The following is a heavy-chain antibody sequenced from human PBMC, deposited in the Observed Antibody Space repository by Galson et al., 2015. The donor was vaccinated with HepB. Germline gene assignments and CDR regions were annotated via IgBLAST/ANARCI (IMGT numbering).Heavy chain of an antibody. Sequence: SETLSLTCAVSGGSISSSNWWSWVRQPPGKGLEWIGEIYHSGSTNYNPSLKSRVTTSVDKSKNQFSLKLSSVTAADTAVYYCARDLGGPSMGLYFDYWGQGTLVTVSS. V-gene: IGHV4-4*02. CDR1: GGSISSSNW. D-gene: IGHD3-16*01. J-gene: IGHJ4*02. CDR2: IYHSGST. CDR3: ARDLGGPSMGLYFDY.